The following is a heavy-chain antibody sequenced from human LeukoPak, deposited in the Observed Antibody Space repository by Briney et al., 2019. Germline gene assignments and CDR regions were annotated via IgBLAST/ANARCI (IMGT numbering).Heavy chain of an antibody. CDR1: GFTFSSYD. D-gene: IGHD6-19*01. CDR2: IGTAGDT. CDR3: ARTVAGTYFDY. J-gene: IGHJ4*02. Sequence: GGSLRLSCAASGFTFSSYDMHWVRQATGKGLEWVSAIGTAGDTYYPGSVKGRFTISRENAKNSLYLQMNSLRAGDTAVYYCARTVAGTYFDYWGQRTLVTVSS. V-gene: IGHV3-13*01.